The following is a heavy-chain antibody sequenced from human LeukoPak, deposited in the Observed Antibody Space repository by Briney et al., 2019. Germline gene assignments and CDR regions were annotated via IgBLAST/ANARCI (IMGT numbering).Heavy chain of an antibody. CDR3: AKANIKPGIAAAGSVRQRYYYYGMDV. D-gene: IGHD6-13*01. V-gene: IGHV3-30*02. Sequence: PGGSLRLSCAASGFTFSSYAMHWVRQAPGKGLEWVAFIRYDGSNKYYADSVKGRFTISRDNSKNTLYLQMNSLRAEDTAVYYCAKANIKPGIAAAGSVRQRYYYYGMDVWGQGTTVTVSS. CDR1: GFTFSSYA. J-gene: IGHJ6*02. CDR2: IRYDGSNK.